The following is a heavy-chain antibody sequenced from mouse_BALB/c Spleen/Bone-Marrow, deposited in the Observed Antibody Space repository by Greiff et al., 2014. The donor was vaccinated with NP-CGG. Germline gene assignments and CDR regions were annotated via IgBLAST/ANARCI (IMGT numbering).Heavy chain of an antibody. CDR1: GFNIKDYY. CDR2: IDPENGDT. J-gene: IGHJ4*01. CDR3: NGNYYAMDY. D-gene: IGHD2-1*01. Sequence: EVQFQQSGAELVRSGASVKLSCTASGFNIKDYYMHWVKQRPEQGLEWIGWIDPENGDTEYAPKFQGKATMTADTSSNTAYLQLSSLTSEDTAVYYCNGNYYAMDYWGQGTSVTVSS. V-gene: IGHV14-4*02.